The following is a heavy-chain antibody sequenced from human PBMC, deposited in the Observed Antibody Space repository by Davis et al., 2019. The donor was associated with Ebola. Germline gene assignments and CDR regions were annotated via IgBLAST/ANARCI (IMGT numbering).Heavy chain of an antibody. CDR1: GGTFSSYA. V-gene: IGHV1-69*05. Sequence: SVKVSCKASGGTFSSYAISWVRQAPGQGLEWMGGIIPIFGTANYAQKFQGRVTMTRDTSTSTVYMELSSLRSEDTAVYYCAREDIVVVVAATDYYYYGMDVWGQGTTVTVSS. CDR2: IIPIFGTA. D-gene: IGHD2-15*01. J-gene: IGHJ6*02. CDR3: AREDIVVVVAATDYYYYGMDV.